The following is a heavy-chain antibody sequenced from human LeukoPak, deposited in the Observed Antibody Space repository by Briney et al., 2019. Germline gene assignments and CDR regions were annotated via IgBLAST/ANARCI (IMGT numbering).Heavy chain of an antibody. CDR3: ARYGGSGWVIDN. Sequence: SQTLSLTCTVSVGSISSYYWTGIRQPPAKGREWIGYIYYNGAPSYNPSLKGRVTISLDTSKKQFSLKLTSATAADTAVYYCARYGGSGWVIDNWGQGTLVTVSS. CDR2: IYYNGAP. D-gene: IGHD6-19*01. V-gene: IGHV4-59*08. J-gene: IGHJ4*02. CDR1: VGSISSYY.